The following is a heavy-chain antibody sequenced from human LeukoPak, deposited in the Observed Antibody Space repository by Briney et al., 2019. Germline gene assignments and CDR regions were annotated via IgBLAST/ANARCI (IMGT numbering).Heavy chain of an antibody. CDR2: ISYDGSNK. V-gene: IGHV3-30*18. CDR1: GFTFSSYG. Sequence: PGRSLRLSCAASGFTFSSYGMHWVRQAPGKGLEWVAVISYDGSNKYYADSVKGRFTISRDNSKNTLYLQMNSLRAEDTAVYYCAKARGPGYSSGWYVLHDWFDPWGQGTLVTVSS. J-gene: IGHJ5*02. D-gene: IGHD6-19*01. CDR3: AKARGPGYSSGWYVLHDWFDP.